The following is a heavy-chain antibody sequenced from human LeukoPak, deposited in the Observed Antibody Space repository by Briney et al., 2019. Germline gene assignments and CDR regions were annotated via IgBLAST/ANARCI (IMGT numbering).Heavy chain of an antibody. D-gene: IGHD3-3*01. J-gene: IGHJ4*02. CDR3: ARDPAKFWSGHDY. CDR2: ISYDGSNK. Sequence: GGSLRLSCAASGFTFSSYTMSWVRQAPGKGLEWVAVISYDGSNKYYADSVKGRFTISRDNSKNTLYVQMNSLRAEDTAVYYCARDPAKFWSGHDYWGQGTLVTVSS. V-gene: IGHV3-30*03. CDR1: GFTFSSYT.